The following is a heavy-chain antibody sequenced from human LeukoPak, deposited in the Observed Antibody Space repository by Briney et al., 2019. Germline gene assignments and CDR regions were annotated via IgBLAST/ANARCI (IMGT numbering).Heavy chain of an antibody. V-gene: IGHV4-34*01. D-gene: IGHD2-2*01. CDR1: GGSFSGYY. CDR2: IYHSGST. CDR3: ASSRVVPAAIHYYYYMDV. Sequence: PSETLSLTCAVYGGSFSGYYWSWIRQPPGKGLEWIGYIYHSGSTYYNPSLKSRVTISVDRSKNQFSLKLSSVTAADTAVYYCASSRVVPAAIHYYYYMDVWGKGTTVTVSS. J-gene: IGHJ6*03.